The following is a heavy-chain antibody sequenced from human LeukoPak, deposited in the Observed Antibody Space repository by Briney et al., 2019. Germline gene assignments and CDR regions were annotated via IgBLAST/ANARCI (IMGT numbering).Heavy chain of an antibody. CDR2: FGGSGGST. Sequence: GGSLRFSWAASGFTFSGNAMSWVGQAPGKGLGWASAFGGSGGSTYYADSVKGRFTTSRDNSKNTLYLQMSSLRAEDTAVYYCAKDERNWNYNLASQTYDWGQGTLVTVSS. J-gene: IGHJ4*02. V-gene: IGHV3-23*01. CDR1: GFTFSGNA. D-gene: IGHD1-7*01. CDR3: AKDERNWNYNLASQTYD.